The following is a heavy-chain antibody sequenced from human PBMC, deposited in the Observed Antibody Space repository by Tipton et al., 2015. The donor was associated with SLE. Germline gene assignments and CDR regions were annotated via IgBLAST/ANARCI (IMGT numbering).Heavy chain of an antibody. Sequence: TLSLTCTVSGGSISSCYWSWIRRPPGKGLEWIGYIYYSGSTNYNPSLKSRVTISVDTSKNQFSLKLSSVTAADTAVYYCARGGSSSPAPYYYYYMDVWGKGTTVTVSS. CDR2: IYYSGST. V-gene: IGHV4-59*01. CDR1: GGSISSCY. CDR3: ARGGSSSPAPYYYYYMDV. J-gene: IGHJ6*03. D-gene: IGHD6-13*01.